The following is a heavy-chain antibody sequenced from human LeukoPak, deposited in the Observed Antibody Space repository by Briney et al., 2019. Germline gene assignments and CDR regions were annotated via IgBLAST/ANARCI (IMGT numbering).Heavy chain of an antibody. Sequence: GGSLRLSCAASGFTFSSYGMSWGRQAPGKGLEWVSGISGRGAGTYYADSGKGGFTISRDNSKNTLYLQMNSLRVEDTAVYYCAKGFYGELLFDYWGQGTLVTVSS. J-gene: IGHJ4*02. CDR3: AKGFYGELLFDY. V-gene: IGHV3-23*01. CDR1: GFTFSSYG. CDR2: ISGRGAGT. D-gene: IGHD3-10*01.